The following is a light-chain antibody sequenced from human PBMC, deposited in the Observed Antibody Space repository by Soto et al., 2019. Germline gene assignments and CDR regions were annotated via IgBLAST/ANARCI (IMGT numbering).Light chain of an antibody. J-gene: IGKJ5*01. CDR1: QGIGDT. CDR2: GAS. Sequence: EVVMTQSPATLSVSPGEGVTLSCRANQGIGDTLAWYQHKPGQAPRLLIYGASNRAAGIPDRFSGSGSGTDFTLTISGLEPEDFAVYYCQQYGGSPITFGQGTRLEI. V-gene: IGKV3-20*01. CDR3: QQYGGSPIT.